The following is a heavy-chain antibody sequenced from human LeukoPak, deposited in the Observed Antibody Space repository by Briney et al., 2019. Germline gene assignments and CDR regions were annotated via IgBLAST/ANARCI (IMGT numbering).Heavy chain of an antibody. V-gene: IGHV3-64D*06. D-gene: IGHD4-17*01. CDR1: GFTFSSYA. CDR2: ISSNGGST. CDR3: VKDSDYGDYEMDY. J-gene: IGHJ4*02. Sequence: VGSLRLSCSASGFTFSSYAMHWVRQAPGKGLEYVSAISSNGGSTYYADSVKGRFTISRDNSKNTLYLQMSSLRAEDTAVYYCVKDSDYGDYEMDYWGQGTLVTVSS.